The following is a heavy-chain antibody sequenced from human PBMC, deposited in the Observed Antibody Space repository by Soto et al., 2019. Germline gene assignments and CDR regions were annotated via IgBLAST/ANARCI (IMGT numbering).Heavy chain of an antibody. CDR1: GVKCGSFG. J-gene: IGHJ4*02. D-gene: IGHD6-6*01. CDR2: ISNNGAGT. Sequence: GVKCGSFGVRWVRQVTGKGLEWVSAISNNGAGTYYVDSVKGRFTISRDNSKNTLYLQMNSLRAEDTAVYYYAKESSPLDYWGQGTLVTVSS. V-gene: IGHV3-23*01. CDR3: AKESSPLDY.